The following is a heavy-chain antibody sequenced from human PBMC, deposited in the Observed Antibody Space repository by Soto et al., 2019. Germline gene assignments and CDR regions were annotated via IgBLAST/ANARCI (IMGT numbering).Heavy chain of an antibody. CDR3: ARQRRLVATINNYYYGMDV. J-gene: IGHJ6*02. V-gene: IGHV5-51*01. D-gene: IGHD5-12*01. CDR2: IYPGDSDT. CDR1: GYTFINYY. Sequence: ASVKVSCKASGYTFINYYIHWVRQMPGKGLEWMGIIYPGDSDTRYSPSFQGQVTISADKSISTAYLQWSSLKASDTAMYYCARQRRLVATINNYYYGMDVWGQGTTVTVSS.